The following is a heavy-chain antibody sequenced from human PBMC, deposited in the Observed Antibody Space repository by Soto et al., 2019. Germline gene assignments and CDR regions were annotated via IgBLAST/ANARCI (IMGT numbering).Heavy chain of an antibody. D-gene: IGHD6-13*01. CDR3: ARAAAAGLTDC. Sequence: QVQLVQSGAEVKKPGASVKVSCKASGYTFTNYGISWVRQAPGQGLEWMGWSNAYNGNTKAAQKLQGRVTLTTDTSTSTAYMELRSLRSDDTAVYYCARAAAAGLTDCWGQGTLVTVSS. J-gene: IGHJ4*02. CDR1: GYTFTNYG. V-gene: IGHV1-18*01. CDR2: SNAYNGNT.